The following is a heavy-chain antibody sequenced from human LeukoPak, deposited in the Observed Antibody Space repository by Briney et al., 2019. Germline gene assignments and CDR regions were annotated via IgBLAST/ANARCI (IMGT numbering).Heavy chain of an antibody. CDR3: ARHYGP. CDR2: IYYTGST. V-gene: IGHV4-30-4*01. Sequence: SQTLSLTCTVSGGSFSGDDYYWSWVRQSPGKGLEWIGYIYYTGSTYYNPSLESRVIISVDSSKKQFSLKLTSVTAADTAVYYCARHYGPWGQGTLVTVSS. CDR1: GGSFSGDDYY. D-gene: IGHD3-16*01. J-gene: IGHJ5*02.